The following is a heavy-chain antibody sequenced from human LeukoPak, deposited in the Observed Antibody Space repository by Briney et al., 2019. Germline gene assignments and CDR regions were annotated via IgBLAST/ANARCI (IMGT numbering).Heavy chain of an antibody. V-gene: IGHV1-8*01. CDR2: MNPNSGNT. Sequence: ASVKVSCKASGYTFTSYDTNWVRQAAGQGLEWMGWMNPNSGNTGYAQKFQGRVTMTRDTSISTAYMELSSLRSEDTAVYYCARPPSSGGHYYYYGMDVWGQGTTVTVSS. CDR3: ARPPSSGGHYYYYGMDV. D-gene: IGHD6-25*01. CDR1: GYTFTSYD. J-gene: IGHJ6*02.